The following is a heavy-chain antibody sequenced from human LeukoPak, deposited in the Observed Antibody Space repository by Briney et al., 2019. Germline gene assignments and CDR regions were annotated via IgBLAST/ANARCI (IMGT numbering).Heavy chain of an antibody. D-gene: IGHD2/OR15-2a*01. CDR1: GFTFSSYS. V-gene: IGHV3-48*04. CDR2: ISSSSSTI. J-gene: IGHJ4*02. CDR3: ASSPTVFFSMYIGR. Sequence: AGGSLRLSCAASGFTFSSYSMNWVRQAPGKGLEWVSYISSSSSTIYYADSVKGRFTISRDNAKNSLYLQMNSLRAEDTAVYYCASSPTVFFSMYIGRWGQGTLVTVSS.